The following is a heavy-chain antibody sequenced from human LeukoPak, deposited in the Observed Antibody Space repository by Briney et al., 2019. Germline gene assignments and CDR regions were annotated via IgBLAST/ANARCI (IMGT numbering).Heavy chain of an antibody. CDR2: IYSGGDT. J-gene: IGHJ5*02. CDR3: ARGSGSGWPLDR. D-gene: IGHD6-19*01. V-gene: IGHV3-53*01. Sequence: PGGSLRLSCAASGFTVSSSHMTWVRQAVGKGLEWVSFIYSGGDTSYADSVKGRFHISRDSSNNTLSLQINSLRAEDTAVYYCARGSGSGWPLDRWGQGAPVTVSS. CDR1: GFTVSSSH.